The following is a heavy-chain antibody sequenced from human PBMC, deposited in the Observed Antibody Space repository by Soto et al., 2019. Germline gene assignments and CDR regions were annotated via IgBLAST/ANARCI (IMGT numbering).Heavy chain of an antibody. V-gene: IGHV3-21*01. Sequence: GGSLRLSCAASGFTFSSYSMNWVRQAPGKGLEWVSSISSSSSYIYYADSVKGRFTISRDNAKNSLYLQMNSLRAEDTAVYYCARALPQFDYDILTGFDYWGQGTLVTVSS. J-gene: IGHJ4*02. D-gene: IGHD3-9*01. CDR1: GFTFSSYS. CDR3: ARALPQFDYDILTGFDY. CDR2: ISSSSSYI.